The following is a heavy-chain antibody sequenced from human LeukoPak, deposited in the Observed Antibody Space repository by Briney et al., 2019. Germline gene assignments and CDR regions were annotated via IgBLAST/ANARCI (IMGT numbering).Heavy chain of an antibody. V-gene: IGHV4-59*08. CDR1: GGSISSYY. D-gene: IGHD1-26*01. CDR2: LYYSGST. CDR3: VRHKVGVSLSGFDS. Sequence: SETLSLTCTVSGGSISSYYWTWIRQPPGKGLEWIGYLYYSGSTNYNPSLKSRVTISVDTSKNQLSLKLSSVTAADTAMYYCVRHKVGVSLSGFDSWGQGTLVTVSS. J-gene: IGHJ4*02.